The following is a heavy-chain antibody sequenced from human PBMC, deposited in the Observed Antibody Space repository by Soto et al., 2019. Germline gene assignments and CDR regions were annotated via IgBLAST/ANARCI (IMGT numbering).Heavy chain of an antibody. CDR3: ARIKIYDYIWGSYRRTGVFYY. J-gene: IGHJ4*02. CDR1: GGSFSGYY. V-gene: IGHV4-34*01. CDR2: INHSGST. D-gene: IGHD3-16*02. Sequence: QVQLQQWGAGLLKPSETLSLTCAVYGGSFSGYYWSWIRQPPGKGLEWVGEINHSGSTNYNPSLKSRVTISVDTSKNQFPLRLSSGTAADTAVYYGARIKIYDYIWGSYRRTGVFYYWGQGTLVTVSS.